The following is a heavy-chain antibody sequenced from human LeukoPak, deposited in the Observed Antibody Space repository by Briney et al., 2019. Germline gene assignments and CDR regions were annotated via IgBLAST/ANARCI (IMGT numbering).Heavy chain of an antibody. CDR2: INPSGGST. CDR1: GYSFTSYY. CDR3: ARDEPYNSGWYYFDY. J-gene: IGHJ4*02. D-gene: IGHD6-19*01. V-gene: IGHV1-46*01. Sequence: GASVKVSCKASGYSFTSYYMHWVRQAPAQGLEWMGVINPSGGSTSYAQKFQGRVTMTRDMSTSTVYMELSSLRFEDTAVYYCARDEPYNSGWYYFDYWGQGTLVTVSS.